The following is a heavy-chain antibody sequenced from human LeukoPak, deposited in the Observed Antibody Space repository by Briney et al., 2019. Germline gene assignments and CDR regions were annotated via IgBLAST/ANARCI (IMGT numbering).Heavy chain of an antibody. J-gene: IGHJ4*02. CDR2: IYYSGST. V-gene: IGHV4-59*01. CDR1: GGSISSYY. D-gene: IGHD3-3*01. Sequence: SETLSLTCTVSGGSISSYYWSWIQQPPGKGLEWIGYIYYSGSTNYNPSLKSRVTISVDTSKDQFSLKLSSVTAADTAVYYCARVPYYDFWSGRYYFDYWGQGTLVTVSS. CDR3: ARVPYYDFWSGRYYFDY.